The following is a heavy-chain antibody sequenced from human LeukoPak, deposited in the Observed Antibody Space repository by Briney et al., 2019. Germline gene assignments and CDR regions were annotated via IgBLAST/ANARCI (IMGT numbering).Heavy chain of an antibody. CDR3: VRPRYSSSWAYFDY. D-gene: IGHD6-13*01. CDR1: GYSFTTYW. V-gene: IGHV5-51*01. CDR2: IYPGDSDT. J-gene: IGHJ4*02. Sequence: GESLNVSCKGSGYSFTTYWIGWVRQMPGKGLAWMGIIYPGDSDTRYSPSFQGQVTISADKSISTAYLQWRSLKASDTAMYYCVRPRYSSSWAYFDYWGQGTLVTVSS.